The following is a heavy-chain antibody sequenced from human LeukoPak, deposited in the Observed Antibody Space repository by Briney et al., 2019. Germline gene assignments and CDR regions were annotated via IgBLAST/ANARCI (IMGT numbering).Heavy chain of an antibody. V-gene: IGHV3-23*01. Sequence: PGGSLRLSCEASGFTFTNYAMNWVRQAPGKGLEWVSAITSGVGSTFYADSVKGRFTISRDNAKNSLFLQMNSLRAEDTAVYYCARLPAYCSSTSCYYDYWGQGTLVTVSS. D-gene: IGHD2-2*01. J-gene: IGHJ4*02. CDR3: ARLPAYCSSTSCYYDY. CDR2: ITSGVGST. CDR1: GFTFTNYA.